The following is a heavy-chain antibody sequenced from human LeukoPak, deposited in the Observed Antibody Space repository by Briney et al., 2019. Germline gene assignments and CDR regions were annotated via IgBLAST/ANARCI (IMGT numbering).Heavy chain of an antibody. CDR1: GGTFSSYA. CDR2: IIPILGIA. Sequence: ASVKVSCKASGGTFSSYAISWVRQAPGQGLEWMGRIIPILGIANYAQKFQGRVTITADKSTSTAYMELSSLRSEDTAVYYCVRDPYSSGWYLGYWGQGTLVTVSS. J-gene: IGHJ4*02. CDR3: VRDPYSSGWYLGY. V-gene: IGHV1-69*04. D-gene: IGHD6-19*01.